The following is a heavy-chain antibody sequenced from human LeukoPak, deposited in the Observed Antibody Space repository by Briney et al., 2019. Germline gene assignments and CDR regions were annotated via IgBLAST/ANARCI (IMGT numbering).Heavy chain of an antibody. V-gene: IGHV1-2*02. CDR2: ITPNSGYT. CDR1: GYTFTDYF. D-gene: IGHD3-10*01. CDR3: ARGGEKGWFDP. Sequence: GASVKVSCKASGYTFTDYFIHWVRQARGQGLEWMGGITPNSGYTNYAQKFRGRVTVTRDTSISTAYVELSRLTSDDTAVYYCARGGEKGWFDPWGQGALVTVSS. J-gene: IGHJ5*02.